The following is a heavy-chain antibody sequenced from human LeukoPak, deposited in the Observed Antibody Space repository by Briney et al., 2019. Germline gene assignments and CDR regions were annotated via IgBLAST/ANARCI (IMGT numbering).Heavy chain of an antibody. V-gene: IGHV1-18*01. CDR2: VSAYNGTV. CDR3: ARDMRVDTAMDYNWFDP. Sequence: ASVKVSCKASGYTFTSYGISWVRQAPGQGLEGMGWVSAYNGTVNYEQKFQGRVTITADESTSTAYMELSSLRSEDTAVYYCARDMRVDTAMDYNWFDPWGQGTLVTVSS. D-gene: IGHD5-18*01. J-gene: IGHJ5*02. CDR1: GYTFTSYG.